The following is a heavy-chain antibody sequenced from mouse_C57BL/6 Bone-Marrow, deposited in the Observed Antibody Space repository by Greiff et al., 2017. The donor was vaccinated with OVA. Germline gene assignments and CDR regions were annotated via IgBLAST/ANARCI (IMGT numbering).Heavy chain of an antibody. CDR3: ATGTPCLRYWYFDV. V-gene: IGHV1-52*01. CDR1: GYTFTSYW. Sequence: VKLQESGAELVRPGSSVKLSCKASGYTFTSYWMHWVKQRPIQGLEWIGNIDPSDSETHYNQKFKDKATLTVDKSSSTAYMQLSSLTSEDSAVYYCATGTPCLRYWYFDVWGTGTTVTVSS. J-gene: IGHJ1*03. CDR2: IDPSDSET. D-gene: IGHD4-1*01.